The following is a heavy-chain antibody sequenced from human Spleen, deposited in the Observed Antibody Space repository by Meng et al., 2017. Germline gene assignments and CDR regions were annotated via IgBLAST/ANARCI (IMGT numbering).Heavy chain of an antibody. CDR3: TNDRLNH. V-gene: IGHV3-74*01. Sequence: GESLKISCAASGFTFSSYWMHWVRQTPGKGLVWVSRINTDGTTTTYADSVKGRFTISRDNAKNTLYLQMNSLRAEDTAVYYCTNDRLNHWGQGTLVTVSS. CDR1: GFTFSSYW. J-gene: IGHJ1*01. CDR2: INTDGTTT. D-gene: IGHD1-1*01.